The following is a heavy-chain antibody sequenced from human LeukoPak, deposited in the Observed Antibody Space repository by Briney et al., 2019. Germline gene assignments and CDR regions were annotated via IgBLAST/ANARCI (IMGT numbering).Heavy chain of an antibody. CDR2: IYYSGST. Sequence: PSETLSLTCTVSGGSISSSSYYWGWIRQPPGKGLEWIGSIYYSGSTYYNPSLKSRVTISVDTSKNQFSLKLSSVTAADTAVYYCARLVTEYGDYATYYYYYMDVWGKGTTVTISS. CDR3: ARLVTEYGDYATYYYYYMDV. J-gene: IGHJ6*03. CDR1: GGSISSSSYY. D-gene: IGHD4-17*01. V-gene: IGHV4-39*01.